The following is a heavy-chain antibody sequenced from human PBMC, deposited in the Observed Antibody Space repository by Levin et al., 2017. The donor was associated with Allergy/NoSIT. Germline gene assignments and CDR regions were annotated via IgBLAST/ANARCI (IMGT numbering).Heavy chain of an antibody. Sequence: LAGGSLRLSCAASGFTFSSYWMHWVRQAPGKGLVWVSRINSDGSSTSYADSVKGRFTISRDNAKNTLYLQMNSLRAEDTAVYYCARDLRVPGTRVHYYYYYMDVWGKGTTVTVSS. CDR1: GFTFSSYW. J-gene: IGHJ6*03. CDR3: ARDLRVPGTRVHYYYYYMDV. D-gene: IGHD1-14*01. CDR2: INSDGSST. V-gene: IGHV3-74*01.